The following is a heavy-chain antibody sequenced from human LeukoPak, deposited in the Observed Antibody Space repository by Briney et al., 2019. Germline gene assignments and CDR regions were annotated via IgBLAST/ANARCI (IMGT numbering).Heavy chain of an antibody. CDR1: GFTVSSNY. CDR2: IYSGGST. J-gene: IGHJ4*02. D-gene: IGHD3-16*01. V-gene: IGHV3-66*01. Sequence: GGSLRLSCAASGFTVSSNYMSWVRQAPGKGLEWVSVIYSGGSTYHVDAVKGRFTISRDTSENMVFLQMNSLRAEDTAVYYCAKGGGFAKYYFDYWGQGTLVTVSS. CDR3: AKGGGFAKYYFDY.